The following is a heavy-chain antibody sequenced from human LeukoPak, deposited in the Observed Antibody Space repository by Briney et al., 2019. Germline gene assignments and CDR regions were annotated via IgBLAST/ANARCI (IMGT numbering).Heavy chain of an antibody. J-gene: IGHJ6*03. Sequence: GGSLRLSCAASGFTFSSYGMHWVRQAPGKGLEWVAVISYDGSNKYYADSVKGRFTISRDNSKNTLYLQMNSLRAEDTALYYCARGSRAIVSTKFARGRYMDVWGKGTTVTVSS. V-gene: IGHV3-30*03. CDR1: GFTFSSYG. D-gene: IGHD5/OR15-5a*01. CDR3: ARGSRAIVSTKFARGRYMDV. CDR2: ISYDGSNK.